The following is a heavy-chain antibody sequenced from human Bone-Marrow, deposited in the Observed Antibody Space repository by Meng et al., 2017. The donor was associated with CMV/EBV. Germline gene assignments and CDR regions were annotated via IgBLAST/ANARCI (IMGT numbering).Heavy chain of an antibody. CDR3: TRGRSYDSGLDY. D-gene: IGHD3-22*01. V-gene: IGHV3-9*01. J-gene: IGHJ4*02. Sequence: GGSLRLSCAASGFTFDDYAMHWVRQAPGKGLGWVSGISWNSRAIGYADSVKGRVTISRDNAKSFLYLELNSLGTEDTAFYYCTRGRSYDSGLDYWGQGTLVTVSS. CDR2: ISWNSRAI. CDR1: GFTFDDYA.